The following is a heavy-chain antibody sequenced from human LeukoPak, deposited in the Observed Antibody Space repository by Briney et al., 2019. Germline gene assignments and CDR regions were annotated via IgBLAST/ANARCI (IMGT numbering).Heavy chain of an antibody. V-gene: IGHV4-59*01. CDR1: GGSISSYY. CDR2: IYYSGST. Sequence: SETLSLTCTVSGGSISSYYWSWIRQPPGKGLEWIGYIYYSGSTNYNPSLKSRVTISVNTSKNQFSLKLSSVTAADTAVYYCARVGSSMMGLHADWFDPWGQGTLVTVSS. J-gene: IGHJ5*02. D-gene: IGHD6-6*01. CDR3: ARVGSSMMGLHADWFDP.